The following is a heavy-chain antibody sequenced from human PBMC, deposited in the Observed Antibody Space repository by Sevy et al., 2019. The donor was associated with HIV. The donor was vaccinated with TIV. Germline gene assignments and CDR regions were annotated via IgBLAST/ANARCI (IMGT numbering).Heavy chain of an antibody. Sequence: GGSLRLSCAASGFTFNNYAMTWVRQAPGKGLEWVSAVSGGGDTTYYADSVKGRFTISRDNSKNTLYLQMNSLRAEDTAVYYCARARITMIEVASGAFDIWGQGTMVTVSS. CDR1: GFTFNNYA. V-gene: IGHV3-23*01. CDR2: VSGGGDTT. J-gene: IGHJ3*02. CDR3: ARARITMIEVASGAFDI. D-gene: IGHD3-22*01.